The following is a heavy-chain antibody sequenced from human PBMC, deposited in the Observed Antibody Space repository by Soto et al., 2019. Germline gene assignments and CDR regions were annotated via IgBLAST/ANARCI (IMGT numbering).Heavy chain of an antibody. J-gene: IGHJ6*02. Sequence: PSETLSLTCTVSGGSISSGGYYWSWIRQHPGKGLEWIGYIYYSGSTYYNPSLKSRVTISVDTSKNHFSLKLSSVTAADTAVYYCARVGAMVRGVKYYYGMDVWGQGTTVTVSS. V-gene: IGHV4-31*03. CDR3: ARVGAMVRGVKYYYGMDV. CDR1: GGSISSGGYY. CDR2: IYYSGST. D-gene: IGHD3-10*01.